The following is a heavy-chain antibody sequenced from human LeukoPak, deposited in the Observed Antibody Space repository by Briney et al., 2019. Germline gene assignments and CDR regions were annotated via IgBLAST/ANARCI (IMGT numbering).Heavy chain of an antibody. D-gene: IGHD2-2*01. J-gene: IGHJ4*02. V-gene: IGHV3-23*01. CDR2: ISGSGGST. CDR1: GFTFSSNA. CDR3: ASVSSTSDY. Sequence: PGGSLRLSCAASGFTFSSNAMNWVRQAPGKGLEWVSAISGSGGSTYYADSVKGRFTISRDNSKNTLLLQMNSLRAEDTAVYYCASVSSTSDYWGQGTRVTVSS.